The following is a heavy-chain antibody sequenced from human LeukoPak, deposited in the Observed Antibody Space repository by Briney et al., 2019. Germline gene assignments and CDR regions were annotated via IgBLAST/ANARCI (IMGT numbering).Heavy chain of an antibody. J-gene: IGHJ4*02. CDR2: IIPIFGIA. CDR3: ARSYFSSTSGYMGGGGTYYFDY. Sequence: SVKVSCKASGGTFSSYAISWVRQAPGQGLEWMGRIIPIFGIANYAQKFQGRVTITADKSTSTAYMELSSLRSEDTAVYFCARSYFSSTSGYMGGGGTYYFDYWGQGTLVTVSS. V-gene: IGHV1-69*04. CDR1: GGTFSSYA. D-gene: IGHD2-2*02.